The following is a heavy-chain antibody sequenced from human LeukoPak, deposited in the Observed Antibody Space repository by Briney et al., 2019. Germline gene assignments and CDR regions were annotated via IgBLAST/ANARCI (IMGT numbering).Heavy chain of an antibody. V-gene: IGHV3-23*01. J-gene: IGHJ4*02. D-gene: IGHD2-2*01. CDR2: ISGGGGRT. Sequence: GGSLRLSCAASGFTFSIYAMSWVRQAPGKGLEWVSAISGGGGRTFYADSVKGRFTTSRDNSKNTLYLQMNSLRAEDTAVYYCAKDSRQYCSSTSCSFYFDYGGQGTLVTVSS. CDR1: GFTFSIYA. CDR3: AKDSRQYCSSTSCSFYFDY.